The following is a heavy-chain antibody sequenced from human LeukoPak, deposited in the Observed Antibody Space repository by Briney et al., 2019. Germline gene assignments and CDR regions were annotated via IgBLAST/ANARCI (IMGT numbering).Heavy chain of an antibody. CDR3: GSVIDY. Sequence: GGSLRLSCAAPGFTISSYEMNWVRQAPGKGLEWVSYISSSGSTIYYADSVKGRFTISRDNSKNTVSLQMNSLRSEDTAIYYCGSVIDYWGQGTLVTVTS. J-gene: IGHJ4*02. CDR1: GFTISSYE. V-gene: IGHV3-48*03. CDR2: ISSSGSTI.